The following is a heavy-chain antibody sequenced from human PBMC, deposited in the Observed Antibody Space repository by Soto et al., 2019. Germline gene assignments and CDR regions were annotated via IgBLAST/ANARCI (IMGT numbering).Heavy chain of an antibody. Sequence: PSETLSLTCTVSGGSISSYYWSWIRQPPGKGLECIGYIYYSGSTNYNPSLKSRVTISVDTSKNQFSLKLSSVTAADTVVYYCAREVREYSSCGSCYRAYYFDYWGQGTLVTVSS. CDR1: GGSISSYY. CDR2: IYYSGST. J-gene: IGHJ4*02. D-gene: IGHD2-15*01. CDR3: AREVREYSSCGSCYRAYYFDY. V-gene: IGHV4-59*12.